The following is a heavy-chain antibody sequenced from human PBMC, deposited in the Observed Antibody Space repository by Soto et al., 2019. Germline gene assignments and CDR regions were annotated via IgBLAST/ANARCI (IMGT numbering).Heavy chain of an antibody. V-gene: IGHV4-34*01. CDR3: AREGSVRDFDY. CDR2: IKSGGMT. Sequence: SETLSLTCAVYGGSFNGYFWTWIRQPPGKGLEWIGEIKSGGMTNSNPSLKGRVSISVDTSKNQFSLNLSSMTAADTAVYYCAREGSVRDFDYWGQGTLVTVSS. J-gene: IGHJ4*02. CDR1: GGSFNGYF.